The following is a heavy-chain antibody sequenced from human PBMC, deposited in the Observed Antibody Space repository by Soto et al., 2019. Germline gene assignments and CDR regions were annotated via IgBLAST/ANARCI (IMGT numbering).Heavy chain of an antibody. V-gene: IGHV3-23*01. CDR2: LSVTGGGP. D-gene: IGHD1-26*01. CDR1: GFSFSSYD. CDR3: AKGRETTTSAKFCFDN. Sequence: PGGSLRLSCAASGFSFSSYDMTWVRQAPGQGLEWVSSLSVTGGGPYYADSVRGRFTMSRDNSKNTLALEMSGPRADDSAVYYCAKGRETTTSAKFCFDNWGQGTLVTVSS. J-gene: IGHJ4*02.